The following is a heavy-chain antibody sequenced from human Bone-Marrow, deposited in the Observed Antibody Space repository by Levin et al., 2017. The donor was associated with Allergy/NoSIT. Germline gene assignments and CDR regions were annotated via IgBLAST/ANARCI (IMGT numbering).Heavy chain of an antibody. CDR2: INWNRGII. D-gene: IGHD7-27*01. V-gene: IGHV3-9*01. Sequence: AGGSLRLSCAASGFTFDDFAMHWVRQVPGKGLEWVSGINWNRGIIGYADSVKDRFTISRDNARNSLFLQMNSLGPEDTALYYCAKGLNWGSPNTFDDWGQGTLVTVSS. J-gene: IGHJ4*02. CDR1: GFTFDDFA. CDR3: AKGLNWGSPNTFDD.